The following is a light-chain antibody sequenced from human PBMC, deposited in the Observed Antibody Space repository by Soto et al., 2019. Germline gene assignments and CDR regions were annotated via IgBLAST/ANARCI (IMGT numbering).Light chain of an antibody. CDR1: QTVIKNY. V-gene: IGKV3-20*01. CDR3: QKYVTSPYT. CDR2: GAS. J-gene: IGKJ2*01. Sequence: ESVLTQSPGTLSLSPGERATLSCRASQTVIKNYLAWYQRKPGQAPRLLVYGASNRATGIPDRFSGGGSGTDFTLTITRLEPEDSALYYCQKYVTSPYTFGHGTKLEIK.